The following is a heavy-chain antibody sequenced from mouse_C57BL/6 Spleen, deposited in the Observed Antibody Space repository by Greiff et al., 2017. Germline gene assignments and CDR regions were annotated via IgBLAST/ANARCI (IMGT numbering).Heavy chain of an antibody. D-gene: IGHD4-1*01. J-gene: IGHJ4*01. V-gene: IGHV1-80*01. CDR1: GYAFSSYW. Sequence: QVQLKQSGAELVKPGASVKISCKASGYAFSSYWMNWVKQRPGKGLEWIGQIYPGDGDTNYNGKFKGKATLTADKSSSTAYMQLSSLTSEDSAVYFCARRGDWDEGYAMDYWGQGTSVTVSS. CDR2: IYPGDGDT. CDR3: ARRGDWDEGYAMDY.